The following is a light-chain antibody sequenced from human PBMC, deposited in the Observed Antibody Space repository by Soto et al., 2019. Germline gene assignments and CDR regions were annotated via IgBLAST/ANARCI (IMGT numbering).Light chain of an antibody. Sequence: DIQMTQSPCSLSASVGDRVTITCRASQGINHYLAWFQQKPGKVPKLLIYATSTLQSGVPSRFSGSGFGTDFTLTISSLQPEDVATYYCQKHNSAPLFFGPGTKVDIK. CDR2: ATS. CDR1: QGINHY. J-gene: IGKJ3*01. V-gene: IGKV1-27*01. CDR3: QKHNSAPLF.